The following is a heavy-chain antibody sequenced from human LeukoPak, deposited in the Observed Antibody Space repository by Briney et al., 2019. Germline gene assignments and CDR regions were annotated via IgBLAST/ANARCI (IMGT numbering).Heavy chain of an antibody. CDR3: ARECRYSEPRGGPYYFDY. CDR2: IYHSGST. Sequence: SQTLSLTCAVSGGSISSGGYSWSWIRQPPGKGLEWIGYIYHSGSTYYNPSLKSRVTISVDRSKNQFSLKLSSVTAADTAVYYCARECRYSEPRGGPYYFDYWGQGTLVTVSS. V-gene: IGHV4-30-2*01. J-gene: IGHJ4*02. CDR1: GGSISSGGYS. D-gene: IGHD1-1*01.